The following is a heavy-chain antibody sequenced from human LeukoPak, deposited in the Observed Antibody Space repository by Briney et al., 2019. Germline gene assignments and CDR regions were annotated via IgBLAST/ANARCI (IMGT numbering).Heavy chain of an antibody. CDR2: IWSDGSQQ. Sequence: PGGSLRLSCAASGFTFRSYGMHWVRQAQGKGLEWVAVIWSDGSQQHYADSVKGRFTISRDNSKNTLYLQMNSLRVDDTAVYYCARDCSSTSCYFDYWGQGTPVTVYS. J-gene: IGHJ4*02. D-gene: IGHD2-2*01. V-gene: IGHV3-33*01. CDR1: GFTFRSYG. CDR3: ARDCSSTSCYFDY.